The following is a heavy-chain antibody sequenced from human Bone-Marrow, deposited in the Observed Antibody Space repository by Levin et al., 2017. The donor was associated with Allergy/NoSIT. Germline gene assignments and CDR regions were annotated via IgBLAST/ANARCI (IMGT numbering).Heavy chain of an antibody. CDR2: IYPGDSDT. D-gene: IGHD6-13*01. CDR1: GYIFISYW. CDR3: ATSIVSAGTGFDS. J-gene: IGHJ4*02. Sequence: GGSLRLSCKASGYIFISYWIGWVRQMPGRGLECLGIIYPGDSDTRYSPSFEGQVTISADKSISTAFLQWSSLKASDSAMYYCATSIVSAGTGFDSWGQGTLVTVSS. V-gene: IGHV5-51*01.